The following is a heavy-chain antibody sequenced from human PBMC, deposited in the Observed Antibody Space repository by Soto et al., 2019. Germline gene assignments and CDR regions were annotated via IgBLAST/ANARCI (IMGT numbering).Heavy chain of an antibody. CDR1: GGTFSSYA. Sequence: GASVKVSCKASGGTFSSYAISWVRQAPGQGLEWMGGIIPIFGTANYAQKFQGRVTITADESTSTAYMELSSLRSEDTAVYYCARGPPDSGSYYWFDPWGQGILVTVSS. CDR2: IIPIFGTA. CDR3: ARGPPDSGSYYWFDP. V-gene: IGHV1-69*13. D-gene: IGHD1-26*01. J-gene: IGHJ5*02.